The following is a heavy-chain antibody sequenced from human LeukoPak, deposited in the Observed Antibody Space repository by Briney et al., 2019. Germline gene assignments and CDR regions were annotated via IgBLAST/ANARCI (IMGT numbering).Heavy chain of an antibody. CDR2: IYYSGST. D-gene: IGHD6-13*01. J-gene: IGHJ2*01. CDR1: GGSISSYY. V-gene: IGHV4-59*01. Sequence: SETLSLTCTVSGGSISSYYWSWIRQPPGKGLEWIGYIYYSGSTNYNPSLKSRVTISVDTSKNQFSLKLSSVTAADTAVYYCASGIAAAARPGGWYFDLWGRGTLVTVSS. CDR3: ASGIAAAARPGGWYFDL.